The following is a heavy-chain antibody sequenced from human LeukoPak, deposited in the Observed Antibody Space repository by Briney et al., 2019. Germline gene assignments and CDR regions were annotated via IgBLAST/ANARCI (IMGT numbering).Heavy chain of an antibody. Sequence: ASVKVSCKASGYTFTSHDFHWVRQATGQGLEWMGWMSPGSGNTAYAQKFQGRLNMTRDTSITTVYMELSSLRSEDTAVYYCASAPQSASSMDVWGKGTTVTISS. V-gene: IGHV1-8*01. D-gene: IGHD3-3*01. CDR2: MSPGSGNT. CDR1: GYTFTSHD. CDR3: ASAPQSASSMDV. J-gene: IGHJ6*03.